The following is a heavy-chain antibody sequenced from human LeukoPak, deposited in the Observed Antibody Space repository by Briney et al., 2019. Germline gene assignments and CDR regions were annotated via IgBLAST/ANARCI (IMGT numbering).Heavy chain of an antibody. CDR1: GDSVSSNSAA. J-gene: IGHJ4*02. CDR2: TYYRSKWHN. CDR3: ARHSHFAY. V-gene: IGHV6-1*01. Sequence: SQTLSLTCAISGDSVSSNSAAWNWIRQSPSRGLEWLGRTYYRSKWHNDYAESVKSRITINPDTSKNQFSLKLSSVTAADTAVYYCARHSHFAYWGRGTLVTVSS.